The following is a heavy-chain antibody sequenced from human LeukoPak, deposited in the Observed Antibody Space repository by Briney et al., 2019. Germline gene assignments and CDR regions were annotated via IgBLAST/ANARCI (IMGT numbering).Heavy chain of an antibody. V-gene: IGHV4-34*01. CDR3: APLDVVTATPLDY. Sequence: PSETLSLTCAVYGGSFSGYYWSWIRQPPGKGLEWIGEINHSGSTNYNPSLKSRVTISVDTSKNQFSLKLSSVTAADTAVYYCAPLDVVTATPLDYWGQGTLVTVSS. J-gene: IGHJ4*02. CDR1: GGSFSGYY. D-gene: IGHD2-21*02. CDR2: INHSGST.